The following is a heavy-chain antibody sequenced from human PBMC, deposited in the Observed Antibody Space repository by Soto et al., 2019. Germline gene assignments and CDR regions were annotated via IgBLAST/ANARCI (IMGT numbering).Heavy chain of an antibody. CDR3: ATGRLVPAAIYAFDI. CDR2: FDPEDGET. J-gene: IGHJ3*02. CDR1: GYTLTELS. V-gene: IGHV1-24*01. Sequence: RASVKVSCKVSGYTLTELSMHWVRQAPGKGLEWMGGFDPEDGETIYAQKFQGRVTMTEDTSTDTAYMELSSLRSEDTAVYYCATGRLVPAAIYAFDIWGQGTMVTVSS. D-gene: IGHD2-2*02.